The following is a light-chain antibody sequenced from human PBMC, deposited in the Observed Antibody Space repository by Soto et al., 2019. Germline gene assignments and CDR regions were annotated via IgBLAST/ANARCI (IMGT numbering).Light chain of an antibody. J-gene: IGLJ2*01. CDR3: SSYTSSSTPVV. CDR1: SSDVGAYSF. Sequence: QSVLTQPASVSGSPGQSITISCTGTSSDVGAYSFVSWYQQHPDKVPKLMIYDVSNRPSGVSPRFSGSKSGNTASLTISGLQAEDEADYYCSSYTSSSTPVVFGGGTQLTVL. CDR2: DVS. V-gene: IGLV2-14*03.